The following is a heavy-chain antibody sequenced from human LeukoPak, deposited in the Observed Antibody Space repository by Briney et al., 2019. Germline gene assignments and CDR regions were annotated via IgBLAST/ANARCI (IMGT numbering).Heavy chain of an antibody. CDR3: ARLQLGSGSSIYYFDY. J-gene: IGHJ4*02. CDR1: GGSISSYY. V-gene: IGHV4-59*08. D-gene: IGHD3-10*01. CDR2: IYYSGST. Sequence: PSETLSLTCTVSGGSISSYYWSWIRQPPGKGLEWIGYIYYSGSTNYDPSLKSRVTISVDTSKNQFSLKLSSVTAADTAVYYCARLQLGSGSSIYYFDYWGQGTLVTVSS.